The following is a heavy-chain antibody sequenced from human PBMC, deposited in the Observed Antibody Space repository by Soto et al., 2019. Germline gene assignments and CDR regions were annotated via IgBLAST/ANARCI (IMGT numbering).Heavy chain of an antibody. CDR2: ISYDGSNK. D-gene: IGHD2-15*01. CDR3: AKDRGRVVVAAPLDY. CDR1: GFTFSSYG. J-gene: IGHJ4*02. V-gene: IGHV3-30*18. Sequence: QVQLVESGGGVVQPGRSQRLSCAASGFTFSSYGMHWVRQAPGKGLEWVAVISYDGSNKYYADSVKGRFTISRDNSKNTLYLQMNSLRAEDTAVYYCAKDRGRVVVAAPLDYWGQGTLVTVSS.